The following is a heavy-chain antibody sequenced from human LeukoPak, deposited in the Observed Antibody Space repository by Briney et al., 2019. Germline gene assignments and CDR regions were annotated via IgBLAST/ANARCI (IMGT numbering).Heavy chain of an antibody. CDR2: IIPIFGTA. Sequence: SVKVSCKASGGTFSSYAISWVRQAPGQGLEWMGGIIPIFGTANYAQKFQGRVTTTTDESTSTAYMELSSLRSEDTAVYYCARDRGVEMATITWSYFDYWGQGTLVTVSS. CDR3: ARDRGVEMATITWSYFDY. V-gene: IGHV1-69*05. D-gene: IGHD5-24*01. CDR1: GGTFSSYA. J-gene: IGHJ4*02.